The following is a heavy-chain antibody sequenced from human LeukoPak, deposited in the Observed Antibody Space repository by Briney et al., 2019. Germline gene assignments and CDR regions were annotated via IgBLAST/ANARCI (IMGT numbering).Heavy chain of an antibody. D-gene: IGHD6-13*01. J-gene: IGHJ4*02. CDR1: EFTVSSNY. CDR2: IYSGGST. Sequence: GGSLRLSCAASEFTVSSNYMNWVRQAPGKGLEWVSVIYSGGSTYYADSVKGRFTVSRDNSKNTLYLQMNSLRAEDTAVYYCAGGARRQQPFDYWGQGTLVTVSS. V-gene: IGHV3-66*01. CDR3: AGGARRQQPFDY.